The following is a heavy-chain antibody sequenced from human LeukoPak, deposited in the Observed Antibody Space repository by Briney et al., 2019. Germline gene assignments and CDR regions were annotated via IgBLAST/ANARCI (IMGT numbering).Heavy chain of an antibody. CDR2: ISDSGDST. Sequence: GGSLRLSCSASGFTFSSYAMSWVRQAPGKGLEWVSAISDSGDSTYYADSVKGRFTISRDSSKNTLYLQMNSLRAEDTAVYYCAKSSLGDTGAHQYYFDYWGQGTLVTVSS. CDR1: GFTFSSYA. CDR3: AKSSLGDTGAHQYYFDY. J-gene: IGHJ4*02. V-gene: IGHV3-23*01. D-gene: IGHD2-8*02.